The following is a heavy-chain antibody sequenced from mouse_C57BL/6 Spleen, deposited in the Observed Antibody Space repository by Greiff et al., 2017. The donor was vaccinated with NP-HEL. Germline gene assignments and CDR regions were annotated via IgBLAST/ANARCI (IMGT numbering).Heavy chain of an antibody. CDR1: GYTFTSYW. D-gene: IGHD1-1*01. CDR2: IHPNSGST. V-gene: IGHV1-64*01. J-gene: IGHJ3*01. Sequence: QVQLQQSGAELVKPGASVKLSCKASGYTFTSYWMHWVKQRPGQGLEWIGMIHPNSGSTNYNEKFKSKATLTVDKSSSTAYMQLSSLTSEDSAVYYCARSYYGSSYVGFAYWGQGTLVTVSA. CDR3: ARSYYGSSYVGFAY.